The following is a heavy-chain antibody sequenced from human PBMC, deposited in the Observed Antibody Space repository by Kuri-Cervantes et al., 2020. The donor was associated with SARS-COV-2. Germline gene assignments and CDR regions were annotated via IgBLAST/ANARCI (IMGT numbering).Heavy chain of an antibody. CDR2: ISSSSSYI. J-gene: IGHJ3*02. D-gene: IGHD5-24*01. CDR3: ARDGHRGYNNDNDAFDI. CDR1: GFTFSYEN. V-gene: IGHV3-21*01. Sequence: GGSLRLSCEDSGFTFSYENMNWVRQAPGKGLEWVSSISSSSSYIYYADSVKGRFTISRDNAKNSLYLQMNSLRAEDTAVYYCARDGHRGYNNDNDAFDIWGQGTMVTVSS.